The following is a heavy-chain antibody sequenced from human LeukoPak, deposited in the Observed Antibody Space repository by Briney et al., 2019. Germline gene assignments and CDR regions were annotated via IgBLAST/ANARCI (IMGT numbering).Heavy chain of an antibody. D-gene: IGHD3-22*01. CDR2: IYYSGST. V-gene: IGHV4-59*01. CDR1: GGSISSYY. CDR3: ARTGGYYSPSAFDI. J-gene: IGHJ3*02. Sequence: NTSETLSLTCTVSGGSISSYYWSWIRQPPGKGLEWIGYIYYSGSTNYNPSLKNRVTISVDTSKNQFSLKLSSVTAADTAVYYCARTGGYYSPSAFDIWGQGTMVTVSS.